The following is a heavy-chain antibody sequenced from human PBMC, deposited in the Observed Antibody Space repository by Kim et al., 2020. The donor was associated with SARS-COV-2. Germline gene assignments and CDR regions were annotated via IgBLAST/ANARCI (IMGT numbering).Heavy chain of an antibody. Sequence: ASVKVSCKASGYTFTSYGISWVRQAPGQGLEWMGWISAYNGNTNYAQKLQGRVTMTTDTSTSTAYMELRSLRSDDTAVYYCARDGITGTSPLFSDYYYYYGMDVWGQGTTVTVSS. CDR3: ARDGITGTSPLFSDYYYYYGMDV. D-gene: IGHD1-20*01. CDR1: GYTFTSYG. V-gene: IGHV1-18*01. J-gene: IGHJ6*02. CDR2: ISAYNGNT.